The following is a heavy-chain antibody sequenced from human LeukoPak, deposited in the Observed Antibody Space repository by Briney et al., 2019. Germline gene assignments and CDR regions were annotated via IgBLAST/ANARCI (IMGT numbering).Heavy chain of an antibody. V-gene: IGHV4-39*07. J-gene: IGHJ4*02. CDR3: ARFRWLQLYYFDY. D-gene: IGHD5-24*01. CDR1: GGSISSSSYY. Sequence: SETLSLTCTVSGGSISSSSYYWGWIRQPPGKGLEWIGSIYYSGSTYYNPSLKSRVTISVDTSKNQFSLKLSSVTAADTAVYYCARFRWLQLYYFDYWGQGTLVTVSS. CDR2: IYYSGST.